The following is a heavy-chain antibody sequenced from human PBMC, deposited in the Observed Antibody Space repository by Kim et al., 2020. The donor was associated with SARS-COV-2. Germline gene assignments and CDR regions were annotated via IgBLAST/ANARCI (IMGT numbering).Heavy chain of an antibody. V-gene: IGHV3-23*01. CDR3: AKVLSYRVVTIDAFDI. Sequence: GGSLRLSCAASGFTFSSYAMSWVRQAPGKGLEWVSAISGSGGSTYYADSVKGRFTISRDNSKNTLYLQMNSLRAEDTAVYYCAKVLSYRVVTIDAFDIWGQGTMVTVSS. J-gene: IGHJ3*02. D-gene: IGHD2-2*01. CDR2: ISGSGGST. CDR1: GFTFSSYA.